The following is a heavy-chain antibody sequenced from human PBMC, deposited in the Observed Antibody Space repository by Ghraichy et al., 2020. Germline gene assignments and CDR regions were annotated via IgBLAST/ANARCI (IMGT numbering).Heavy chain of an antibody. D-gene: IGHD2-15*01. Sequence: GESLNISCAASGFTFSSYAMSWVRQAPGKGLEWVSTIGSSGGSTYHADSVKGRFTVFRDNSKNTLFMQMSSLRAEDTAVYYCAKSWGYCSGGACPPYNWFDPWGQGTLVTVSS. J-gene: IGHJ5*02. V-gene: IGHV3-23*01. CDR3: AKSWGYCSGGACPPYNWFDP. CDR1: GFTFSSYA. CDR2: IGSSGGST.